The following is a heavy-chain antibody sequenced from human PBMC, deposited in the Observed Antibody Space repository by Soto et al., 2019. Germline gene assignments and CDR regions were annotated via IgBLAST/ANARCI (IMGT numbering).Heavy chain of an antibody. Sequence: PSETLSLTCTVSGGSISSYYWSWIRQPPGKGLEWIGYIYYSGSTNYNPSLKSRVTISVDTSKNQFSLKLSSVTAADTAVYYCARYHYDSSGYYVGYWGKGTLVTVYS. CDR2: IYYSGST. CDR3: ARYHYDSSGYYVGY. J-gene: IGHJ4*02. V-gene: IGHV4-59*01. CDR1: GGSISSYY. D-gene: IGHD3-22*01.